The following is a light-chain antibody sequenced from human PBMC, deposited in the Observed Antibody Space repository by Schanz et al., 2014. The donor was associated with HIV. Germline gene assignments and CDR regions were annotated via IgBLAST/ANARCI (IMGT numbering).Light chain of an antibody. V-gene: IGLV2-23*02. CDR1: SSDVGGYNY. CDR3: CSYAGTSTFVV. CDR2: DVS. Sequence: QSALTQPASVSGSPGQSITISCTGTSSDVGGYNYVAWYQQHAGKAPKLMIFDVSNRPSGVSNRFSGSKSGNTASLTFSGLQAEDEADYYCCSYAGTSTFVVFGGGTKLTVL. J-gene: IGLJ2*01.